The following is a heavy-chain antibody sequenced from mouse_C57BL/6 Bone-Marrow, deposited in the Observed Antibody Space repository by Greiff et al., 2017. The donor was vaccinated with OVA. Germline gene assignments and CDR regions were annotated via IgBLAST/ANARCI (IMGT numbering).Heavy chain of an antibody. V-gene: IGHV5-17*01. Sequence: EVKLMESGGGLVKPGGSLKLSCAASGFTFSDYGMHWVRQAPEKGLEWVAYISSGSSTIYYADTVKGRFTISRDNAKNTLFLQMTSLRSEDTAMYYCARGVLRSSMDYWGQGTSVTVSS. D-gene: IGHD1-1*01. CDR2: ISSGSSTI. CDR1: GFTFSDYG. CDR3: ARGVLRSSMDY. J-gene: IGHJ4*01.